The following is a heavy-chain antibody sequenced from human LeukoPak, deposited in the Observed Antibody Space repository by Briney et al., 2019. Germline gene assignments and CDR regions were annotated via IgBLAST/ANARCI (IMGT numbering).Heavy chain of an antibody. CDR2: INPNSGGT. CDR1: GYTFTGYY. D-gene: IGHD6-13*01. J-gene: IGHJ4*02. V-gene: IGHV1-2*02. CDR3: AILDQPGYSSSWGNYYFDY. Sequence: GASVKVSCKASGYTFTGYYMHWMRQAPGQGLEWMGWINPNSGGTNYAQKFQGRVTMTRGTSISTAYMELSRLRSDDTAVYYCAILDQPGYSSSWGNYYFDYWGQGTLVTVSS.